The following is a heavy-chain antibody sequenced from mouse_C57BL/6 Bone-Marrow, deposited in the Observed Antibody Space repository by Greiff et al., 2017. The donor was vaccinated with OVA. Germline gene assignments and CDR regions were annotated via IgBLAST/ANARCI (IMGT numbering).Heavy chain of an antibody. CDR3: ARNGRWLLRYWYFDV. CDR1: GFSLTSYG. D-gene: IGHD2-3*01. CDR2: IWSGGST. J-gene: IGHJ1*03. V-gene: IGHV2-2*01. Sequence: VQLQQSGPGLVQPSQSLSITCTVSGFSLTSYGVHWVRQSPGKGLEWLGVIWSGGSTDYNAAFISRLSISKDNSKSQVFFKMNSLQADDTAIYYCARNGRWLLRYWYFDVWGTGTTVTVSS.